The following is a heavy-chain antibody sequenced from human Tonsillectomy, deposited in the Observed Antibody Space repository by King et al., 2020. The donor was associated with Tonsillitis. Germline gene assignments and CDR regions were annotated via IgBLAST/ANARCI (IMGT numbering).Heavy chain of an antibody. CDR2: MNPNSGNT. J-gene: IGHJ6*03. D-gene: IGHD3-3*01. CDR3: ARSGGGGSGYYPMGYYYMDV. Sequence: NWVRQATGQGLEWMGWMNPNSGNTGYAQKFQGRVTMTRNTSISTAYMELSSLRSEDTAVYYCARSGGGGSGYYPMGYYYMDVLGKGITVTVS. V-gene: IGHV1-8*01.